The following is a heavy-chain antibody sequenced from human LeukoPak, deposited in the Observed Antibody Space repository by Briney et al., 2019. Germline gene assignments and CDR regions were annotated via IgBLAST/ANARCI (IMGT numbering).Heavy chain of an antibody. CDR1: GFTFDDYA. Sequence: GGSLRLSCAASGFTFDDYAMHWVRQAPGKGLEWVSGISWNSGSIGYADSVKGRFTISRDNAKNSLYLQMNSLRAEDTALYYCAKTWGRYSYGYVPYFDYWGQGTLVTVSS. CDR2: ISWNSGSI. J-gene: IGHJ4*02. CDR3: AKTWGRYSYGYVPYFDY. D-gene: IGHD5-18*01. V-gene: IGHV3-9*01.